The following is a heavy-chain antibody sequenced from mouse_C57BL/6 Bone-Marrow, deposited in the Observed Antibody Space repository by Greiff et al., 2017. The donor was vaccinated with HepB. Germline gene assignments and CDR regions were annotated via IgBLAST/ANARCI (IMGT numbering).Heavy chain of an antibody. D-gene: IGHD1-1*01. CDR3: ASVTTVVPRFAY. CDR2: ISGGGGNT. Sequence: EVMLVESGGGLVKPGGSLKLSCAASGFTFSSYTMSWVRQTPEKRLEWVATISGGGGNTYYPDSVKGRFTISRDNAKNTLYLQMSSLRSEDTALYYCASVTTVVPRFAYWGQGTLVTVSA. J-gene: IGHJ3*01. V-gene: IGHV5-9*01. CDR1: GFTFSSYT.